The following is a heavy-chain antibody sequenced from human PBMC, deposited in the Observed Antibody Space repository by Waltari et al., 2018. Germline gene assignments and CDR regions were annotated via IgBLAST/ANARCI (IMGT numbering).Heavy chain of an antibody. V-gene: IGHV1-8*01. D-gene: IGHD3-3*01. Sequence: QVQLVQSGAEVKKPGASVKVSCKASGYTFTSYDINWVRQATGQGLEWMGWVNPNSGNKDYAQKFQGRVTMTRNTSISTAYMELSSLRSEDTAVYYCARQYYDFWSGYSYSFDYWGQGTLVTVSS. CDR1: GYTFTSYD. CDR2: VNPNSGNK. CDR3: ARQYYDFWSGYSYSFDY. J-gene: IGHJ4*02.